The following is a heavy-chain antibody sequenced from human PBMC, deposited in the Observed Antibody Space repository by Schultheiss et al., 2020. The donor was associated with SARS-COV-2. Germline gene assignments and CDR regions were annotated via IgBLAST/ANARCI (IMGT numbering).Heavy chain of an antibody. CDR2: ISAYNGNT. D-gene: IGHD3-22*01. J-gene: IGHJ4*02. CDR1: GYTFTSYG. CDR3: AATPLYDSSGYYGYYFDY. Sequence: ASVKVSCKASGYTFTSYGISWVRQAPGQGLEWMGWISAYNGNTNYAQKLQGRVTITRDMSTSTAYMELSSLRSEDTAVYYCAATPLYDSSGYYGYYFDYWGQGTLVTVSS. V-gene: IGHV1-18*01.